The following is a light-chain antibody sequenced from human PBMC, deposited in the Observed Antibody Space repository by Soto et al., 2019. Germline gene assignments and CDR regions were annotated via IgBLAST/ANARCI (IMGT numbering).Light chain of an antibody. CDR1: QSVSGY. Sequence: EIVLTQSPATLSLSAGNRTTISCRASQSVSGYLAWYQQKPGQAPRLLIYDASNRATGIPARFSGSGSGTDFTLPITSLEPEDFAVYYCQQRSNWPSTFGGGTKAEI. CDR2: DAS. J-gene: IGKJ4*01. CDR3: QQRSNWPST. V-gene: IGKV3-11*01.